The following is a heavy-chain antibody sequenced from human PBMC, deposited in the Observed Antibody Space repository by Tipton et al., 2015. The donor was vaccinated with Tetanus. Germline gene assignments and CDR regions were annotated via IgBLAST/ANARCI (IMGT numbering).Heavy chain of an antibody. CDR2: INHRGST. CDR3: ARAAGGAFDI. D-gene: IGHD6-25*01. V-gene: IGHV4-34*01. CDR1: GGSFSGYY. Sequence: TLSLTCAVYGGSFSGYYWSWIRQPPGKGLEWIGEINHRGSTNYNPSLKSRVTISVDTSKNQFSLKLSSVTAADTAVYYCARAAGGAFDIWGQGTMVTVSS. J-gene: IGHJ3*02.